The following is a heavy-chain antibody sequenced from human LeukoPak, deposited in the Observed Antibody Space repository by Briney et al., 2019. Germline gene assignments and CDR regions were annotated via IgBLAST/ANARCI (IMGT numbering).Heavy chain of an antibody. D-gene: IGHD4-17*01. V-gene: IGHV1-18*01. CDR1: GYSFVLYG. J-gene: IGHJ4*02. CDR2: ISGSTGDT. Sequence: ASVKVSCKASGYSFVLYGISWVRQAPGEGPEWMGWISGSTGDTNYAQKFQGRVTMTADTSSSTAYMELRSLRSDDTAVYYCARDEDYGIFFNVDYWGQGTLVTVSS. CDR3: ARDEDYGIFFNVDY.